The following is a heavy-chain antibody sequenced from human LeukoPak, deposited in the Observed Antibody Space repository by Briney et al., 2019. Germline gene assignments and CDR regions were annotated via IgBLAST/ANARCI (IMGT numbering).Heavy chain of an antibody. V-gene: IGHV3-53*01. Sequence: GGSLRLSCAASGFSVSSHYMSWVRQAPGKGLESVSIIYSGDKTYYTDSVKGRLTISRDNSKNTVYLQMSSLRPDDTAVYYCARDGGSRILAFDYWGQGTLVTVSS. CDR1: GFSVSSHY. D-gene: IGHD3-9*01. CDR2: IYSGDKT. CDR3: ARDGGSRILAFDY. J-gene: IGHJ4*02.